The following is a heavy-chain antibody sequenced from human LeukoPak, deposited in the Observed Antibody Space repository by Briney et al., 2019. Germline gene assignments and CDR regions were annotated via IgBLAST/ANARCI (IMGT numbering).Heavy chain of an antibody. D-gene: IGHD2-15*01. Sequence: ASVKVSCKXSGYTLNELSMHWVRRAPGKGLEWMGGFDPEDGETIYAQKFQGRVTMTEDTSTDTAYMELSSLRSEDTAVYYCATDRSCPDSGGSCYSEVYWGQGTLVTVSS. V-gene: IGHV1-24*01. CDR1: GYTLNELS. CDR2: FDPEDGET. J-gene: IGHJ4*02. CDR3: ATDRSCPDSGGSCYSEVY.